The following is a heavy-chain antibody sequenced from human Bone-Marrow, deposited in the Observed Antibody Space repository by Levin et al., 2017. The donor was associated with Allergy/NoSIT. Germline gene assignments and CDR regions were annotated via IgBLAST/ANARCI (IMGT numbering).Heavy chain of an antibody. D-gene: IGHD3-22*01. Sequence: GGSLRLSCAASGFIFRNYAMNWVRQAPGKGLEWVSQISGSGGNTHYADSVKGRFTFSRDNSKNTLYLQMNSLRVEDTAVYYCAGYDTSAYHSPFDSWGQGTLVTVSS. CDR2: ISGSGGNT. J-gene: IGHJ4*02. V-gene: IGHV3-23*01. CDR3: AGYDTSAYHSPFDS. CDR1: GFIFRNYA.